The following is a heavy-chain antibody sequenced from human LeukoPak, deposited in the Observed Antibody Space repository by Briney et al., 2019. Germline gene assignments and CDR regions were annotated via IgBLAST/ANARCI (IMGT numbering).Heavy chain of an antibody. CDR3: ASGRDQLTYFQY. CDR2: IFYSGST. Sequence: SESLSLTCTVSGGSISSYYWSWIRQPPGKGLEWIGYIFYSGSTNYNPSLKSRVTMSVDTSKNQFSLTLISVTAADTAVYYCASGRDQLTYFQYWGQGTLATVSS. J-gene: IGHJ1*01. V-gene: IGHV4-59*01. CDR1: GGSISSYY. D-gene: IGHD4/OR15-4a*01.